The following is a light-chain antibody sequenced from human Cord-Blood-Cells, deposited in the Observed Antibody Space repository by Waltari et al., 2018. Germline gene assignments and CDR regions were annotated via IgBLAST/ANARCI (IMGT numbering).Light chain of an antibody. V-gene: IGLV2-11*01. CDR1: RSAVGGYNY. Sequence: QSALTQPRSVSGSPGQSVTISCTGTRSAVGGYNYFPWYQQHPGKAPKLMIYDVSKRPSGVPDRFSGSKSGNTASLTISGLQAEDEADYYCCSYAGSYTYVFGTGTKVTVL. CDR3: CSYAGSYTYV. CDR2: DVS. J-gene: IGLJ1*01.